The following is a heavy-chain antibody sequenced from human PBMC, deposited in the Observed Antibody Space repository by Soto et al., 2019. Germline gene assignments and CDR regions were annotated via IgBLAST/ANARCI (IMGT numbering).Heavy chain of an antibody. CDR2: IDRDDDK. J-gene: IGHJ6*03. Sequence: LVNPTQTLTLTCTFSGFSLSTSGLCVRWIRQPPGKALEWLARIDRDDDKYYSTSLKTRLTISKDTSKNQVVMTMTDMEXXXXXXXXXXXXXXXXXFSPXYYYYMDVCXXGTTVTVS. CDR3: XXXXXXXXFSPXYYYYMDV. V-gene: IGHV2-70*11. D-gene: IGHD3-3*01. CDR1: GFSLSTSGLC.